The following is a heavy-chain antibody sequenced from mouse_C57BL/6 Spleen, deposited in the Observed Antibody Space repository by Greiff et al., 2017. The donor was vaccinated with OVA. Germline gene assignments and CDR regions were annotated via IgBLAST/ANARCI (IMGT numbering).Heavy chain of an antibody. CDR1: GYTFTDYY. J-gene: IGHJ1*03. Sequence: VQLQQSGPELVKPGASVKISCKASGYTFTDYYMNWVKQSHGKSLEWIGDINPNNGGTSYNQKFKGKATLTVDKSSSTAYMELRSLTSEDSAVYYCARAVGNYGDFDVWGTGTTVTVSS. CDR2: INPNNGGT. V-gene: IGHV1-26*01. CDR3: ARAVGNYGDFDV. D-gene: IGHD2-1*01.